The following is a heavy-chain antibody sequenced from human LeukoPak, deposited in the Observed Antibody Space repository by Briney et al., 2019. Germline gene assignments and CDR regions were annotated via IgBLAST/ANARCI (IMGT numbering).Heavy chain of an antibody. J-gene: IGHJ6*03. V-gene: IGHV4-59*11. CDR2: TSGSM. CDR3: ARVLAIFGLDTTDFYMDV. Sequence: KPSETLSLTCAVSGASISSHYWSWIRQPPGKGLEWIGYTSGSMSDNPSLKSRVAVSVDPSQNQVSLRLTSVPAADTAVYYCARVLAIFGLDTTDFYMDVWGKGTTVTVSS. D-gene: IGHD3/OR15-3a*01. CDR1: GASISSHY.